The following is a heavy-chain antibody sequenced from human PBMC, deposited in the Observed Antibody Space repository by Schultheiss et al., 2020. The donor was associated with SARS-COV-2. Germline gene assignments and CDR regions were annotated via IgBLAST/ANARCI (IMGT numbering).Heavy chain of an antibody. CDR1: GYSFTSYW. J-gene: IGHJ4*02. CDR2: IYPGDSDT. CDR3: ARRHSVTNYQYADY. V-gene: IGHV5-51*01. Sequence: GGSLRLSCKGSGYSFTSYWIGWVRQMPGKGLEWMGIIYPGDSDTRYSPSFQGQVTISADKSISTAYLQWSSLKASDTAMYYCARRHSVTNYQYADYWGQGTLVTVSS. D-gene: IGHD4-11*01.